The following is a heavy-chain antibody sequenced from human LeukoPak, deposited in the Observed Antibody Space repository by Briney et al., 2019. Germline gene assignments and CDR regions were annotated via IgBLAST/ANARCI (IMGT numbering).Heavy chain of an antibody. V-gene: IGHV4-38-2*01. D-gene: IGHD3-3*01. J-gene: IGHJ5*02. CDR1: GYSISSGYY. CDR3: ARRSYDFWSGYYTEWFDP. Sequence: PSETQSLTCAVSGYSISSGYYWGWIRQPPGKGLEWIGSIYHSGSTYYNPSLKSRVTISVDTPKNQFSLKLSSVTAADTAVYYCARRSYDFWSGYYTEWFDPWGQGTLVTVSS. CDR2: IYHSGST.